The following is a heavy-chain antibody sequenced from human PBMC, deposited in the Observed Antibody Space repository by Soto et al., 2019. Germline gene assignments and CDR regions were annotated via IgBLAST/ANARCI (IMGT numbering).Heavy chain of an antibody. D-gene: IGHD1-26*01. CDR2: IDHLDSYT. CDR1: GYTFTGYW. V-gene: IGHV5-10-1*01. J-gene: IGHJ6*02. Sequence: PGESLKISCKGLGYTFTGYWINWVRQMPGKGLEWMGRIDHLDSYTTYSPSFQGRVSLSIDKSIGTAYLQLNGLSASDTAVDYYAGRRCSTTTSPRNYYALDPWGQGTMVTVSS. CDR3: AGRRCSTTTSPRNYYALDP.